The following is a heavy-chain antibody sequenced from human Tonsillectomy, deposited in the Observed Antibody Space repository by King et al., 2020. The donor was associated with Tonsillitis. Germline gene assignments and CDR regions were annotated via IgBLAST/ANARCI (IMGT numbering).Heavy chain of an antibody. V-gene: IGHV4-34*01. J-gene: IGHJ5*02. Sequence: VQLQQWGAGLLKSSETLSLTCAVYGGSFSGYYWSWIRQPPGKGLEWIGEINHSGSTNCNPSLKSRVTISVDTSQNQFSLKLSSVTAADTAVYYCARGPDEEQQLVGDWFDPWGQGTLVTVSS. CDR2: INHSGST. D-gene: IGHD6-13*01. CDR1: GGSFSGYY. CDR3: ARGPDEEQQLVGDWFDP.